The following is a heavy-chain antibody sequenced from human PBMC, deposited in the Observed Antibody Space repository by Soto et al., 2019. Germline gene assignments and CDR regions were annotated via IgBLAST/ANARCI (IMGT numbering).Heavy chain of an antibody. D-gene: IGHD6-6*01. V-gene: IGHV4-31*03. CDR2: IYYSGST. J-gene: IGHJ5*02. CDR3: ARVGKDSSSSLVDWFDP. Sequence: SEALCLTCTVSCGTIISGGYYWILIRQHPGKGLEWIGYIYYSGSTYYNPSLKSRFTISVDTSKNQFSLKLSSVTAADTAVYYCARVGKDSSSSLVDWFDPWGQGTLVTVSS. CDR1: CGTIISGGYY.